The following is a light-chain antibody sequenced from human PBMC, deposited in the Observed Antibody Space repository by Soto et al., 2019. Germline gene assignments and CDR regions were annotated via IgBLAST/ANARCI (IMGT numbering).Light chain of an antibody. V-gene: IGKV1-5*01. CDR2: DAS. CDR3: EHYNSSPQT. CDR1: QSVSTW. Sequence: DIQITQATSSLSSSVGDTVTITCRASQSVSTWLAWYQQKPGKAPKLLIYDASSLESGVPSRFSGSGSGTELTLTIGSLQAEDSATSNSEHYNSSPQTFGPGSKV. J-gene: IGKJ1*01.